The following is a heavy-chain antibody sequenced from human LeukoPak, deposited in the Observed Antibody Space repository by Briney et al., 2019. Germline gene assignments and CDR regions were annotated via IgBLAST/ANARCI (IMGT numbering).Heavy chain of an antibody. Sequence: GGSLRLSCVASGFTFSYYWMTWVRQAPGKGLEWVANIKQDGSEKYYVDSLKGRFTISRDNAKNSLYLQMNSLRAEDTAVYYCARPNYGGYESESYMDVWGKGTTVTVPS. CDR2: IKQDGSEK. CDR3: ARPNYGGYESESYMDV. J-gene: IGHJ6*03. CDR1: GFTFSYYW. V-gene: IGHV3-7*01. D-gene: IGHD5-12*01.